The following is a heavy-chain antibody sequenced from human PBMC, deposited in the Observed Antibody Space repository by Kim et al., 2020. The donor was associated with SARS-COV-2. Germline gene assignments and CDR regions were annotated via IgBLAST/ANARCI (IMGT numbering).Heavy chain of an antibody. CDR2: IRQDSGHI. CDR1: GFTFSSCA. V-gene: IGHV3-9*01. Sequence: GGSLRLSCEASGFTFSSCAIHWVRQSPAKGLEWVSGIRQDSGHIKYADSVKGRFTISRDNSKNSLYLQMNSLRPEDTALYYCAKDVGSRLGAITYW. D-gene: IGHD1-26*01. CDR3: AKDVGSRLGAITYW. J-gene: IGHJ2*01.